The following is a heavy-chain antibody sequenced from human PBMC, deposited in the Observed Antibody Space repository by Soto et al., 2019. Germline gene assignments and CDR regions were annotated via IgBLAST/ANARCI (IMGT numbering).Heavy chain of an antibody. J-gene: IGHJ6*03. V-gene: IGHV3-23*01. CDR3: AKAPQSVESFYYYYYYMDV. Sequence: GGSLRLSCAASGFTFSSYAMSWVRQAPGKGLEWVSAISGSGGSTYYADSVKGRFTISRDNSKNTLYLQMNSLRAEDTAVYYCAKAPQSVESFYYYYYYMDVWGKGTTVTVSS. CDR2: ISGSGGST. D-gene: IGHD1-1*01. CDR1: GFTFSSYA.